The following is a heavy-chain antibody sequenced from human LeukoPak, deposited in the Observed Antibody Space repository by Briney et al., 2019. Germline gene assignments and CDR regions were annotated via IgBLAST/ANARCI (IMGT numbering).Heavy chain of an antibody. V-gene: IGHV3-74*01. J-gene: IGHJ5*02. CDR3: ARERSSWYVGWFDP. D-gene: IGHD6-13*01. CDR2: LHSNGAFT. CDR1: GFTLSNYW. Sequence: GSLRLSCSASGFTLSNYWMNWVRQAPGKGRVWVARLHSNGAFTTYADSVKGRFTISRDNAKNSLYLQMNSLRAEDTAVYYCARERSSWYVGWFDPWGQGTLVTVSS.